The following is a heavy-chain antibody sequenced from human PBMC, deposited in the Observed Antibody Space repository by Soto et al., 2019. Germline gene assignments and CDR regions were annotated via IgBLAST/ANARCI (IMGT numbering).Heavy chain of an antibody. Sequence: XTLSLTCTVSSGSLSSGSYHWTWIGQPPGKGLEWIGYIYYSGSTNYNPSLKSRFTISVDTSKKQFSLKLSSVTAADTAVYYCARDNMRARDGMDVSGQATTGTVSS. CDR1: SGSLSSGSYH. CDR3: ARDNMRARDGMDV. D-gene: IGHD3-16*01. J-gene: IGHJ6*02. CDR2: IYYSGST. V-gene: IGHV4-61*01.